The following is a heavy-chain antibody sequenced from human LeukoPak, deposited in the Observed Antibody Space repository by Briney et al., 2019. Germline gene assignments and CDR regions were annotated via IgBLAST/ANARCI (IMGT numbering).Heavy chain of an antibody. Sequence: GGSLRLSCAASGFTFSSYAMSWVRQAPGKGLEWVSAISGSGDATYYADSVKGRFTISRDNSKNTLYLQMNSLRAEDTAVYYCARDRLNRAYCGNDCYSAAFDYWGQGTLVTVSS. CDR2: ISGSGDAT. CDR3: ARDRLNRAYCGNDCYSAAFDY. J-gene: IGHJ4*02. V-gene: IGHV3-23*01. CDR1: GFTFSSYA. D-gene: IGHD2-21*02.